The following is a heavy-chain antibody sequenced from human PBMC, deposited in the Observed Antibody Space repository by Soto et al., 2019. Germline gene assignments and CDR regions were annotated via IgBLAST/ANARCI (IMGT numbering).Heavy chain of an antibody. D-gene: IGHD3-22*01. CDR3: ARLSEGYYDSRGYYSFDY. CDR2: ISAYNGNT. V-gene: IGHV1-18*01. CDR1: GYTLTSYD. J-gene: IGHJ4*02. Sequence: AAVKVSCKASGYTLTSYDISCVRQAPREGREGKGWISAYNGNTNYAQNLQGRVTMTTDTSKTTAYMELRSLTSDDTAVYYCARLSEGYYDSRGYYSFDYWGQGTLVTVSS.